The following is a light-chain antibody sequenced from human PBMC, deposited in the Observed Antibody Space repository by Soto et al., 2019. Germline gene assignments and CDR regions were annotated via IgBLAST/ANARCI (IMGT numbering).Light chain of an antibody. CDR2: LGS. J-gene: IGKJ4*01. Sequence: DIVLTQSPLSLPVTPGEPASISCRSSQSLLNSDGYNCLEWYLQKPGQSPQLLIYLGSTRASGVPDRFSGSGSGTDFTLNISRVEAEDVGVYYCMQTFQGLPFGGGTKVDIQ. CDR3: MQTFQGLP. V-gene: IGKV2-28*01. CDR1: QSLLNSDGYNC.